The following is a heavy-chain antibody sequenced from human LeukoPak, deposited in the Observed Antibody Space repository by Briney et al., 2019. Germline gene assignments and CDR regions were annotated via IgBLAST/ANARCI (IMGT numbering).Heavy chain of an antibody. CDR3: ARDRSIAGAAPYYFDY. CDR1: GFTFSSYW. CDR2: INTDGSST. J-gene: IGHJ4*02. V-gene: IGHV3-74*01. D-gene: IGHD6-19*01. Sequence: PRGSLRLSCAASGFTFSSYWMHWVRQAPGKGLVWVSRINTDGSSTSYADSVKGRFTISRDNAKNTLYLQMNSLRAEDTAVYYCARDRSIAGAAPYYFDYWGQGTLVTVSS.